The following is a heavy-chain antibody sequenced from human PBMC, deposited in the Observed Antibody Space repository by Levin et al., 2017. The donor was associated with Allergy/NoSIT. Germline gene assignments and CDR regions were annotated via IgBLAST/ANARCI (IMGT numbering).Heavy chain of an antibody. J-gene: IGHJ4*02. CDR3: VRGGGYSYDYFDY. V-gene: IGHV3-74*01. D-gene: IGHD5-18*01. CDR1: GFTLSSYW. Sequence: GGSLRLSCAASGFTLSSYWMHWVRQAPGKGLVWVSRINSAGSSTSYADSVKGRFTISRDNAKNTLLLQMNSLRAEDTAVYYCVRGGGYSYDYFDYWGQGTLVTVSS. CDR2: INSAGSST.